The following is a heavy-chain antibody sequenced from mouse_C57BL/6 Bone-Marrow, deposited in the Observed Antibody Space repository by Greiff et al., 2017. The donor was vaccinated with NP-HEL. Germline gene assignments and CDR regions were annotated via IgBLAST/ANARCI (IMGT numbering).Heavy chain of an antibody. V-gene: IGHV1-82*01. Sequence: QVQLQQSGPELVKPGASVKISCKASGYAFSSSWMNWVKQRPGKGLEWIGRIYPGDGDTNYNGKFKGKATLTVDKSSSTAYMQLSSLTSEDSAVYYCARGITTVPFAYWGQGTLVTVSA. CDR1: GYAFSSSW. J-gene: IGHJ3*01. CDR3: ARGITTVPFAY. D-gene: IGHD1-1*01. CDR2: IYPGDGDT.